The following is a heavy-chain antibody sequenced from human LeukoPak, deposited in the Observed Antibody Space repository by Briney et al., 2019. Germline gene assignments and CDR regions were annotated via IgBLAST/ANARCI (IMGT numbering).Heavy chain of an antibody. V-gene: IGHV4-59*01. CDR2: IYYSGST. CDR1: GGSISSYY. J-gene: IGHJ5*02. CDR3: ARGSGSFSKWFDP. Sequence: SETLSLTCTVSGGSISSYYWSWMREPPGKGLEWIGCIYYSGSTNYNPSLKSRVTISVDTSKNQFSLKLNSVTAADTAVYYCARGSGSFSKWFDPWGQGTLVTVSS. D-gene: IGHD3-10*01.